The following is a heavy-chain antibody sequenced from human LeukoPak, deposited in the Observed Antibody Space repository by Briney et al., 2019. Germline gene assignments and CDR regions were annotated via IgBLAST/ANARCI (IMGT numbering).Heavy chain of an antibody. J-gene: IGHJ4*02. CDR2: IKQDGSEK. D-gene: IGHD6-13*01. CDR1: GFTFSSYW. V-gene: IGHV3-7*03. CDR3: AKVMGLIAAAGSSDY. Sequence: GGSLRLSCAASGFTFSSYWMSWVRQAPGRGLEWVANIKQDGSEKYYVDSVKGRFTISRDNAKNSLYLQMNSLRAEDTAVYYCAKVMGLIAAAGSSDYWGQGTLVTVSS.